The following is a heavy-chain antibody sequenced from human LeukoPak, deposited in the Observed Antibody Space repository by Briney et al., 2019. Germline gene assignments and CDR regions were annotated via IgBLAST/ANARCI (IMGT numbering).Heavy chain of an antibody. CDR1: GFTFSTYA. D-gene: IGHD6-19*01. CDR3: AEGSDWYPSYFDY. Sequence: GGSLRLSCAASGFTFSTYAMTWVRQAPGKGLEWVSTIIASGGSTYYADSVEGRFTISRDNSENTLYLQMDSLRAEDTAIYYCAEGSDWYPSYFDYWGQGTLVTVSS. V-gene: IGHV3-23*01. J-gene: IGHJ4*02. CDR2: IIASGGST.